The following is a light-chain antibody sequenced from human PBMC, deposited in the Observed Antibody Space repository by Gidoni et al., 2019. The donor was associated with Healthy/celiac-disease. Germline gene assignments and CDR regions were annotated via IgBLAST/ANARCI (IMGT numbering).Light chain of an antibody. V-gene: IGKV1-27*01. CDR3: QKYNSAWT. CDR1: HGISNY. CDR2: AAS. Sequence: DIQMTQSPSSMSASVGDRVTITCRASHGISNYLAWYKQKPGKVPKLLIYAASTLQSGVPSRFSGTGSGTDLTLTISSLQPEDVATYYCQKYNSAWTFGQGTKVEIK. J-gene: IGKJ1*01.